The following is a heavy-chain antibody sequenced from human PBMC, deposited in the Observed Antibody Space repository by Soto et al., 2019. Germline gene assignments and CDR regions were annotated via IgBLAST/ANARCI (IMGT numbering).Heavy chain of an antibody. CDR3: AKVPGYTYGHGLEG. Sequence: EVQLLESGGDLVQPGGSLRLSCAPSGFTFSTYAMNWVRQAPGKGLEWVAGISGNGDKTYYADSVKGRFTISRENSKKLLYLQMNTLRAEATAVYYCAKVPGYTYGHGLEGWGQGTTVTVPS. CDR2: ISGNGDKT. D-gene: IGHD5-18*01. V-gene: IGHV3-23*01. CDR1: GFTFSTYA. J-gene: IGHJ6*01.